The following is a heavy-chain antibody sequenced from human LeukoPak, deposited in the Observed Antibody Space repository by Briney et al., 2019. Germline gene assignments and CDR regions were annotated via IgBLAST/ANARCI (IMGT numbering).Heavy chain of an antibody. CDR2: ISWNSGSI. J-gene: IGHJ6*02. Sequence: PGRSLRLSCAASGFTFDDYAMHWVRHAPGKGLEWVSGISWNSGSIDYADSVKGRFTISRDNAKNSLYLQMNSLRAEDTALYYCAKGYYYYGMDVWGQGTTVTVFS. CDR3: AKGYYYYGMDV. CDR1: GFTFDDYA. V-gene: IGHV3-9*01.